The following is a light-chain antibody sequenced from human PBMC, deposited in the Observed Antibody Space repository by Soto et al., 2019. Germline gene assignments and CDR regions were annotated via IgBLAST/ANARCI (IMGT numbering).Light chain of an antibody. Sequence: AVRMTQSPSSLSASTGDRVTITCRASQGISSYLAWYQQKPGKAPKLLIYAASTLQSGVPSRFSGSGSGTDFTLTISCLQSEDFATYYCQHYYSYSRTFGQGTKVDIK. CDR1: QGISSY. J-gene: IGKJ1*01. CDR2: AAS. V-gene: IGKV1-8*01. CDR3: QHYYSYSRT.